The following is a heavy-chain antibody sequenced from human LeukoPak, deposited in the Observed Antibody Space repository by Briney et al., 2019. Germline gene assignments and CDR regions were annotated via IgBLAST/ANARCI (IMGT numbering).Heavy chain of an antibody. D-gene: IGHD3-10*01. J-gene: IGHJ4*02. V-gene: IGHV4-38-2*01. CDR3: ARSYGSGELLIDY. CDR1: GFTFSDYY. CDR2: IYYSGST. Sequence: GSLRLSCAASGFTFSDYYMSWIRQAPGKGLEWIGSIYYSGSTYYNPSLKSRVTISVDTSKNQFSLKLSSVTAADTAVYYCARSYGSGELLIDYWGQGTLVTVSS.